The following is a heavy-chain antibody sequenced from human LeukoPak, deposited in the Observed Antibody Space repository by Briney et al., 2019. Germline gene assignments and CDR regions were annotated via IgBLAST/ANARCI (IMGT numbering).Heavy chain of an antibody. J-gene: IGHJ4*02. Sequence: ASVKVSCKASGYTFTGFYMHWVRQAPGQGLEWMGWIKPNTGGTNYAQKLQGRVSMTRDTSITTAYMELSRLTSDDTAVYYCASLGDFFGSGSYAPFDYWGQGSLVTVSS. CDR1: GYTFTGFY. V-gene: IGHV1-2*02. CDR3: ASLGDFFGSGSYAPFDY. D-gene: IGHD3-10*01. CDR2: IKPNTGGT.